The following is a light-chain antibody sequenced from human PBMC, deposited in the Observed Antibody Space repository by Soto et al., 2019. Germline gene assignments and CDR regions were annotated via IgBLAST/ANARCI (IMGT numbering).Light chain of an antibody. CDR3: QQYGNSLT. CDR1: QSISTTY. V-gene: IGKV3-20*01. Sequence: EIVLTQSPGTLSLSPGERATLSCRASQSISTTYAAWYQVRPGQAPRLLIYGASYRATGIPDRCSGSGSGTDFTLTISRLEPEDFAVYYCQQYGNSLTFGGGTKVEIK. CDR2: GAS. J-gene: IGKJ4*01.